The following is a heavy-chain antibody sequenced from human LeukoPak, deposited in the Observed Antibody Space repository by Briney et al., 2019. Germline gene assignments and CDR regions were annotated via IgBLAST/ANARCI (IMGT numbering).Heavy chain of an antibody. V-gene: IGHV1-8*01. Sequence: ASVKVSYKASGYTFTSYDINWVRQATGQGLEWMGWMNPNSGNTGYAQKFQGRVTMTRNTSISTAYMELSSLRSEDTAVYYCARGRGQLAAAGMAYYYYGMDVWGQGTTVTVSS. CDR3: ARGRGQLAAAGMAYYYYGMDV. J-gene: IGHJ6*02. CDR1: GYTFTSYD. D-gene: IGHD6-13*01. CDR2: MNPNSGNT.